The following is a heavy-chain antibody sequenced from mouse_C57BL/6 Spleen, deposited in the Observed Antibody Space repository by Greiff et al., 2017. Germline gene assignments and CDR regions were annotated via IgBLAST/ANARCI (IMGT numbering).Heavy chain of an antibody. CDR1: GFTFSDYG. J-gene: IGHJ4*01. V-gene: IGHV5-17*01. D-gene: IGHD1-1*01. Sequence: DVMLVESGGGLVKPGGSLKLSCAASGFTFSDYGMHWVRQAPEKGLEWVAYISSGSSIIYYPDTVKGRFTISREHDKNTLFLQMTSRRSEDTSMYYCAKELREYFYAMDYWGQGTSVTVSS. CDR3: AKELREYFYAMDY. CDR2: ISSGSSII.